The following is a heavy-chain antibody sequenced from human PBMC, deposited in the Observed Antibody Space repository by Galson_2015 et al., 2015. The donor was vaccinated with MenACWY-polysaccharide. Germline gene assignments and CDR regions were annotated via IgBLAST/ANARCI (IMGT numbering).Heavy chain of an antibody. V-gene: IGHV1-8*01. CDR2: MNPNSGNT. Sequence: SVKVSCKASGYTFSSYDINWVRQTTGQGLEWMGWMNPNSGNTGYAQKFQGRATMTRNTSISIAYMELSSLRSEDTAVYYCARGGKYYYDSSGYLNWFDPWGQGTLVLVSS. D-gene: IGHD3-22*01. CDR3: ARGGKYYYDSSGYLNWFDP. CDR1: GYTFSSYD. J-gene: IGHJ5*02.